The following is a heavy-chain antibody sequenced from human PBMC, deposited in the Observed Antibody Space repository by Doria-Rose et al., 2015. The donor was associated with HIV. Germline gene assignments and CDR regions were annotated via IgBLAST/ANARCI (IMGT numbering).Heavy chain of an antibody. CDR2: IRHDGSNE. Sequence: LEWVTFIRHDGSNENYADSVKGRFTISRDNSKNTLHLQMNSLRGDDTAIYYCAKDRGATFDYWGQGTLVTVS. J-gene: IGHJ4*02. D-gene: IGHD1-26*01. V-gene: IGHV3-30*02. CDR3: AKDRGATFDY.